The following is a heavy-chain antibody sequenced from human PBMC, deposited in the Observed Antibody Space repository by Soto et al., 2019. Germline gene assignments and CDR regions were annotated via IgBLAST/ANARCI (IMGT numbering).Heavy chain of an antibody. V-gene: IGHV1-46*01. Sequence: ASVKVSCKASGYSFTSYHLHWVRQAPGQGLEWLGVINPSSGRTTYAQKFQGRVSMTRDTSTSTIYMQLSSLRSEDTAIYYCAKETTTGYPGMAVWGKGTTVTVSS. CDR1: GYSFTSYH. CDR2: INPSSGRT. D-gene: IGHD2-15*01. J-gene: IGHJ6*04. CDR3: AKETTTGYPGMAV.